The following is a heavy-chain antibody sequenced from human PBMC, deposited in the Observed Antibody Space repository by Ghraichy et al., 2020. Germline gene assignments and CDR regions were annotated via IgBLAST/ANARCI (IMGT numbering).Heavy chain of an antibody. J-gene: IGHJ6*03. V-gene: IGHV4-61*02. Sequence: SETLSLTCTVSGGSISSGSYYWSWIRQPAGKGLEWIGRIYTSGSTNYNPSLKSRVTMSVDTSKNQFSLKLSSVTAADTAVYYCASASPNYYMDVWGKGTTVTVSS. CDR1: GGSISSGSYY. CDR3: ASASPNYYMDV. CDR2: IYTSGST.